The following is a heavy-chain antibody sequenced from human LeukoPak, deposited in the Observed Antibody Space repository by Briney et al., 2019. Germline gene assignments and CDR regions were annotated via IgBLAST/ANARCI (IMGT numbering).Heavy chain of an antibody. CDR1: RFTISAYY. D-gene: IGHD2-15*01. J-gene: IGHJ5*02. Sequence: GRSLRLSCAASRFTISAYYMGWIRQAPGKGLEWVAFTTTDGSIKWYGGSVEGRFTISRDISKNTLFLQMNSLRVEDTAVYYCAREQDYSIYHCGQGTLVTVSS. CDR2: TTTDGSIK. V-gene: IGHV3-33*01. CDR3: AREQDYSIYH.